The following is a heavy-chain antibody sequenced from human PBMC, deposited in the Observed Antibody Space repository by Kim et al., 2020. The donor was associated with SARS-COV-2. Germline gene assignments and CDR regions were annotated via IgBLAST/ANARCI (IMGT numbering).Heavy chain of an antibody. D-gene: IGHD3-22*01. CDR3: ARTRDPYDRSGYYTYYFD. CDR2: IYYSGST. Sequence: SETLSLTCTVSGGSISSYYWSWIRQPPGKGLEWIGYIYYSGSTNYNPSLKSRVTISVDTSKNQFSLKRSSVTAADPAVYYCARTRDPYDRSGYYTYYFD. CDR1: GGSISSYY. V-gene: IGHV4-59*08. J-gene: IGHJ4*01.